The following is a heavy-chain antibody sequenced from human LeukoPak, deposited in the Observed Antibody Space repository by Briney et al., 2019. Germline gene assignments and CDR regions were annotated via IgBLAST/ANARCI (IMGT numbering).Heavy chain of an antibody. CDR3: ARSNVVVPSITKGYYYYGMDV. J-gene: IGHJ6*02. CDR2: IYYSGST. Sequence: SETLSLTCTVSGGSISSYYWSWIRRPPGKGLEWIGYIYYSGSTSYNPSLKSRLTISVDTSKDQFSLKLNSVTAADTAVYYCARSNVVVPSITKGYYYYGMDVWGQGTTVTVSS. CDR1: GGSISSYY. D-gene: IGHD2-2*01. V-gene: IGHV4-59*08.